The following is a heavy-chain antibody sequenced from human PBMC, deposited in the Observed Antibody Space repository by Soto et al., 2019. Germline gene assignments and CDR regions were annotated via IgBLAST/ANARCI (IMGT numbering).Heavy chain of an antibody. CDR2: IYYSGST. V-gene: IGHV4-59*08. CDR1: GGSISSYY. Sequence: SETLSLTCTVSGGSISSYYWSWIRQPPGKGLEWIGYIYYSGSTNYNPSLKSRVTISVDTSKNQLSLKLSSVTAADTAVYYCARQASIAAAGTTLKYGMDVWGQGTTVTVSS. D-gene: IGHD6-13*01. J-gene: IGHJ6*02. CDR3: ARQASIAAAGTTLKYGMDV.